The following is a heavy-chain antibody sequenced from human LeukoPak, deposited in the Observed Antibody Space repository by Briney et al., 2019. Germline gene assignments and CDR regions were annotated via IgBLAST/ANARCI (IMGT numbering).Heavy chain of an antibody. CDR3: ARVERNYDILTGYYQAYYFDY. CDR2: INAGNGNT. D-gene: IGHD3-9*01. J-gene: IGHJ4*02. V-gene: IGHV1-3*01. Sequence: ASVKVSCKASGYTFTSYAMHWVRQAPGQRLEWTGWINAGNGNTKYSQKFQGRVTITRDTSASTAYMELSSLRSEDTAVYYCARVERNYDILTGYYQAYYFDYWGQGTLVTVSS. CDR1: GYTFTSYA.